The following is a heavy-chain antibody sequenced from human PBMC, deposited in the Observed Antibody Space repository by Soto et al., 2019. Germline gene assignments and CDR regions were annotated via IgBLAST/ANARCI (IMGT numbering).Heavy chain of an antibody. D-gene: IGHD3-10*01. J-gene: IGHJ4*02. Sequence: XSVKXSWKASGCAFASYDSNWVRHAPGQELEWMGGTXTYSGXQNYEKKFKGXXTMTTDQXXNTAYMELGSLRSEDTAVYYCARDHPVRGSVAYWGQGTLVTVSP. CDR1: GCAFASYD. V-gene: IGHV1-18*01. CDR3: ARDHPVRGSVAY. CDR2: TXTYSGXQ.